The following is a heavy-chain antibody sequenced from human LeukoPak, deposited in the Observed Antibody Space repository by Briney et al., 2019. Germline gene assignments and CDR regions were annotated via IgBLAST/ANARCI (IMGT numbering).Heavy chain of an antibody. V-gene: IGHV5-51*01. Sequence: GESLKISCKGSGYSFTSYWIGWVRQMPGKGLEWMGIIYPGDSDTRYSPSFQGHVTISADKSISTAYLQWSSLRASDTAMYYCARHQIVGDSISAFDIWGQGTMVTVSS. CDR2: IYPGDSDT. D-gene: IGHD1-26*01. CDR1: GYSFTSYW. J-gene: IGHJ3*02. CDR3: ARHQIVGDSISAFDI.